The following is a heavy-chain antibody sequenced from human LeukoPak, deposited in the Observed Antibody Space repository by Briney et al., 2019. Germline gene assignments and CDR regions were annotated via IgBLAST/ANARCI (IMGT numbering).Heavy chain of an antibody. V-gene: IGHV1-2*02. J-gene: IGHJ6*03. CDR2: INPNSGGP. Sequence: ASVKVSCKTSGYPFTGYYIHWVRQAPGQGLEWMGWINPNSGGPKYAQKFQGRVTMTRDTSISTAHMELSGLRSDDTAVYYCAREDVGLTTMTHERTKYYYYMDVWGEGTTVIVSS. CDR3: AREDVGLTTMTHERTKYYYYMDV. D-gene: IGHD4-17*01. CDR1: GYPFTGYY.